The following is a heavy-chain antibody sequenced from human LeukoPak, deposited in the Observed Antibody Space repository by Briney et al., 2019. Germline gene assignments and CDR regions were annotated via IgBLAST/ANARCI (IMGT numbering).Heavy chain of an antibody. CDR2: IFISGGT. D-gene: IGHD3-9*01. J-gene: IGHJ6*03. CDR1: GDPITSGSYY. V-gene: IGHV4-61*02. CDR3: ARGGSTLHSAGGHDIEFYYYYMDV. Sequence: SETLSLTCTVSGDPITSGSYYWSWIRQPAGKGLEWIGRIFISGGTNYNPSLRSRVTMSLDTSKNQFSLKLYSVTAADTAVYYCARGGSTLHSAGGHDIEFYYYYMDVWGKGTTVTISS.